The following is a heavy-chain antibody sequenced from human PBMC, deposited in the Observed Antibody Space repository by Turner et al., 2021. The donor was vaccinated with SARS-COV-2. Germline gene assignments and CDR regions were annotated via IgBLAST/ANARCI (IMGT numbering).Heavy chain of an antibody. V-gene: IGHV3-48*01. J-gene: IGHJ4*02. CDR3: ASPFDY. Sequence: EAHLVESGGGLVQHGGSLRPPCVASGFTFRTYSMTWVVQAPGKGLEWVSYIESSSSTTYHADSVKGRFSSSRDHAKNSLYLQMNSLGADDTAVYYCASPFDYWGQGTLVTVSS. CDR1: GFTFRTYS. CDR2: IESSSSTT.